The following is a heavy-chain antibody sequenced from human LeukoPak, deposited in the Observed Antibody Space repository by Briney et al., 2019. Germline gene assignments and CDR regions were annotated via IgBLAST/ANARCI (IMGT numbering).Heavy chain of an antibody. J-gene: IGHJ5*02. V-gene: IGHV4-61*05. CDR3: ARHLGGWFDP. CDR1: GGSISSSSYY. CDR2: IYYSGST. Sequence: SETLSLTRTVSGGSISSSSYYWSWIRQPPGKGLEWIGYIYYSGSTNYNPSLKSRVTISVDTSKNQFSLKLSSVTAADTAPYYCARHLGGWFDPWGQGTLVTVSS.